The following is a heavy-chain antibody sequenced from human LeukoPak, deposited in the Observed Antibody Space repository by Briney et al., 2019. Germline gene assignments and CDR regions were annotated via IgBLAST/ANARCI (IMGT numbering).Heavy chain of an antibody. V-gene: IGHV4-59*12. D-gene: IGHD1-1*01. CDR3: AKLAKLGKAHYFDH. CDR1: GDSISGDF. CDR2: ISVTGRI. J-gene: IGHJ4*02. Sequence: SETLSLTCAVSGDSISGDFWSWIRQPPGKGLDCIGYISVTGRINYNPSLQSRVSISTDTSKNQSSLKLHSVTAADTALYYCAKLAKLGKAHYFDHWGQGTPVTVSS.